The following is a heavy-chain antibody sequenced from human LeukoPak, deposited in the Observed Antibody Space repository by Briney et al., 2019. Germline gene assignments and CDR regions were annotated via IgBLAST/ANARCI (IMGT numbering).Heavy chain of an antibody. Sequence: SETLSLTCTVSGGSISSYYWSWIRQPPGKGLEWIGYIYYSGSTNYNPSLKSRVTISVDTSKNQFSLKLSSVTAADTAVYYCARTIVVVPAAIKALGYFQHWGQGTLVTVSS. CDR2: IYYSGST. CDR1: GGSISSYY. J-gene: IGHJ1*01. V-gene: IGHV4-59*08. D-gene: IGHD2-2*02. CDR3: ARTIVVVPAAIKALGYFQH.